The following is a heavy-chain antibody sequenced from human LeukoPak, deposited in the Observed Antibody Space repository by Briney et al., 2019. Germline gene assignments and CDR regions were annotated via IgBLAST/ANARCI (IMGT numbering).Heavy chain of an antibody. Sequence: SATLSLTCTVSGGSISSSDYYWGWIRQPPGKGLEWIGSIYYSGSTYHNPSLKSRVTISIDTSKNQFSLRLTSVTAADTAVYYCARHFTTVTPWYFDYWGQGTLVTVSS. J-gene: IGHJ4*02. CDR1: GGSISSSDYY. CDR2: IYYSGST. D-gene: IGHD4-17*01. V-gene: IGHV4-39*01. CDR3: ARHFTTVTPWYFDY.